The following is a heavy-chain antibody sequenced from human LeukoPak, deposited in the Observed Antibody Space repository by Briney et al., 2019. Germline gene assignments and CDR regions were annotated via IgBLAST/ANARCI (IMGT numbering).Heavy chain of an antibody. CDR1: GYSFTSYW. CDR3: AGSYYYGSGSYYTDAFDI. Sequence: GESLKISCKGSGYSFTSYWIGWVRPMPGKGLEWMGIIYPGDSDTRYSPSFQGQVTISADKSISTAYLQWSSLKASDTAMYYCAGSYYYGSGSYYTDAFDIWGQGTMVTVSS. J-gene: IGHJ3*02. D-gene: IGHD3-10*01. V-gene: IGHV5-51*01. CDR2: IYPGDSDT.